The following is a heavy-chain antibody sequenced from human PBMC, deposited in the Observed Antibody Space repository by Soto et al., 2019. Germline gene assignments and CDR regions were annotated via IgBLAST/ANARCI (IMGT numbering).Heavy chain of an antibody. CDR2: INHSGST. CDR1: GGSFSGYY. D-gene: IGHD3-16*02. CDR3: ARGGHDYVWGSYRYTRFDY. V-gene: IGHV4-34*01. Sequence: SETLSLTCAVYGGSFSGYYWSWIRQPPGKGLEWIGEINHSGSTNYNPSLKSRVTISVDTSKNQFPLKLSSVAAADTAVYYCARGGHDYVWGSYRYTRFDYWGQGTLVT. J-gene: IGHJ4*02.